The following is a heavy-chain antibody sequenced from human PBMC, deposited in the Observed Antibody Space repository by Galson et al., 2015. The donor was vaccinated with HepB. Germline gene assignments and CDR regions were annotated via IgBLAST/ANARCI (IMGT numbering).Heavy chain of an antibody. CDR3: ARGYSYGYGYYGMDV. J-gene: IGHJ6*02. CDR2: IGTAGDT. V-gene: IGHV3-13*01. Sequence: SLRLSCAASGFTFSSYDMHWVRQATGKGLEWVSAIGTAGDTYYPGSVKGRFTISRENAKNSLYLQMNSLRAGDTAVYYCARGYSYGYGYYGMDVWGQGTTVTVSS. D-gene: IGHD5-18*01. CDR1: GFTFSSYD.